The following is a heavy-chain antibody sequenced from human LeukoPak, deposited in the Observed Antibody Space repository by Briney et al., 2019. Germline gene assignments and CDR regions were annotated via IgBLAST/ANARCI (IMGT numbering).Heavy chain of an antibody. Sequence: SETLSLTCTVSGGSISSSSYNWGWIRQPPGKGLEWIGSIYYSGSTYYNPSLKSRVTISVDTSKNQFSLKLSSVTAADTAVYYCARLRVQYYYDSSGYYLYSEFDYWGQGTLVTVSS. CDR2: IYYSGST. CDR1: GGSISSSSYN. CDR3: ARLRVQYYYDSSGYYLYSEFDY. J-gene: IGHJ4*02. V-gene: IGHV4-39*01. D-gene: IGHD3-22*01.